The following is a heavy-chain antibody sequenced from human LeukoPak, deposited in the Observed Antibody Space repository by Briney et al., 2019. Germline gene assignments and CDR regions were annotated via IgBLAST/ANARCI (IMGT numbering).Heavy chain of an antibody. CDR1: GYTFTGYY. J-gene: IGHJ4*02. CDR3: ARADYYDSGAYYYD. Sequence: ASVKVSCKASGYTFTGYYIHWVRQAPGQGLEWMGWINPTSGGTNYAQVFQGRVTMTRDTSITTSYMELRRLTSDDTAVYYCARADYYDSGAYYYDWGQGTLVTVSS. D-gene: IGHD3-22*01. CDR2: INPTSGGT. V-gene: IGHV1-2*02.